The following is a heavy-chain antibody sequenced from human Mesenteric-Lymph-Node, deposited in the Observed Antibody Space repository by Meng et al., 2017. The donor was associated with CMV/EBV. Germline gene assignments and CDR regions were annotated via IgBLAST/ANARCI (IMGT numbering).Heavy chain of an antibody. Sequence: QWQLHQGGAGRLKPSETLSVTCAVYGGSFSGYYWNWIRQSSEKGLEWIGEINHSGSTTYNPSFTSRIIISVDTSTNQISLNMSSVTAADTAVYYCARGSSYDILTGYFHYWGQGALVTVSS. V-gene: IGHV4-34*01. J-gene: IGHJ4*02. CDR1: GGSFSGYY. CDR3: ARGSSYDILTGYFHY. CDR2: INHSGST. D-gene: IGHD3-9*01.